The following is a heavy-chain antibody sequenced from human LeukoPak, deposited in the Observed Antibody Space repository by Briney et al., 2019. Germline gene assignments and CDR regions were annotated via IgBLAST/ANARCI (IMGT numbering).Heavy chain of an antibody. D-gene: IGHD3-10*01. J-gene: IGHJ6*02. CDR2: INPNSGGT. CDR3: ARFSGYYYYYGMDV. CDR1: GYTFTGYY. Sequence: EASVKVSCKASGYTFTGYYMHWVRQAPGQGLEWMGWINPNSGGTNYAQKFQGRVTMTRDTSISTAYMELSRLRSDDTAVYYCARFSGYYYYYGMDVWGQGTTVTVSS. V-gene: IGHV1-2*02.